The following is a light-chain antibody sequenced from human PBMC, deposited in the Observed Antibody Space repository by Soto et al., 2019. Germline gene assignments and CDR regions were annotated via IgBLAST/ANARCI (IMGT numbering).Light chain of an antibody. J-gene: IGKJ1*01. CDR2: GAS. V-gene: IGKV3-15*01. Sequence: EIVVTQSAATLSVSPCERATLSCRASQSVSSNLAWYQQKPGQAPRLRIYGASTRATGIPARFSGSGSGTEFTLTISSLQSEDFAVYYCQQYNNWSPETFGQGTKVDIK. CDR3: QQYNNWSPET. CDR1: QSVSSN.